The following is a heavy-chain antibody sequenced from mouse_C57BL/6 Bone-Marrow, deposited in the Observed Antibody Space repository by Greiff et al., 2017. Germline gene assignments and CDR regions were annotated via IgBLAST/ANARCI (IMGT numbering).Heavy chain of an antibody. Sequence: EVQLQQSVAELVRPGASVKLSCTASGFNIKNTYMHWVKQRPEQGLEWIGRIDPANGNTKYAPKFPGKATITADTSSNTAYLQLSSLTSEDTAIYYCASGSNYFAWFAYWGQGALGTVSA. CDR1: GFNIKNTY. D-gene: IGHD2-5*01. CDR3: ASGSNYFAWFAY. CDR2: IDPANGNT. V-gene: IGHV14-3*01. J-gene: IGHJ3*01.